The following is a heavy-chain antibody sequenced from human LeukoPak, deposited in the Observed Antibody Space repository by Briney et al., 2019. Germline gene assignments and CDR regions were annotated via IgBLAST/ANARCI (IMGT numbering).Heavy chain of an antibody. CDR1: GFTFTNSA. J-gene: IGHJ6*02. CDR3: APNHLYGSGSYTKGYYYYGMDV. V-gene: IGHV1-58*02. Sequence: SVKVSCKASGFTFTNSAMQGVRQARGQRLEWIGWIVVGSGNTNYAQKFQERVTITRDMSTSTAYMELSSLRSEDTDVYYCAPNHLYGSGSYTKGYYYYGMDVWGQGTTVTVSS. D-gene: IGHD3-10*01. CDR2: IVVGSGNT.